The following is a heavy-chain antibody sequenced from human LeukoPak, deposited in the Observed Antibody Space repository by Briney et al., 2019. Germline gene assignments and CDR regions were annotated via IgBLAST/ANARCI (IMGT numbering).Heavy chain of an antibody. CDR2: INKDGSTP. CDR1: GFTFSTYA. J-gene: IGHJ2*01. CDR3: VREDYNDSGWYFDL. D-gene: IGHD3-22*01. Sequence: GGSLRLSCAASGFTFSTYAMGWVRQAPGKGLVWVSRINKDGSTPSYADSVQGRFTISRDNAKNTLYLQMNSLRAEDTAVFFCVREDYNDSGWYFDLWGRGTLVTVSS. V-gene: IGHV3-74*01.